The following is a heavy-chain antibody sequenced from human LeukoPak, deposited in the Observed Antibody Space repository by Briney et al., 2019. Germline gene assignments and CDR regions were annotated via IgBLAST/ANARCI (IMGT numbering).Heavy chain of an antibody. CDR2: IKEDESEI. V-gene: IGHV3-7*01. D-gene: IGHD5-18*01. CDR3: ARILTYSYGLDY. J-gene: IGHJ4*02. CDR1: GFSFSSSW. Sequence: PGRSLRLSCAASGFSFSSSWMTWVRQAPGKGLEWVANIKEDESEIYYVDSVKGRFTASRDNAKNSLYLQMNSLRAEDTAVYYCARILTYSYGLDYWGQGILVTVSS.